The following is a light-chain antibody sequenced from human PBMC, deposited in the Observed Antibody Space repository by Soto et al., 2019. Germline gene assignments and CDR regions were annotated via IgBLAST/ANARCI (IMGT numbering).Light chain of an antibody. V-gene: IGKV3-15*01. CDR1: QSVSSN. J-gene: IGKJ1*01. Sequence: EIVMTQSPATLSVSPGERATLSCRASQSVSSNLAWYQQKPGQAPRLLIYGASTRATGIPARFSGSGSGTEFTLTISSLQSEDFAVYYCEQDNKLLGTFGQVNKV. CDR2: GAS. CDR3: EQDNKLLGT.